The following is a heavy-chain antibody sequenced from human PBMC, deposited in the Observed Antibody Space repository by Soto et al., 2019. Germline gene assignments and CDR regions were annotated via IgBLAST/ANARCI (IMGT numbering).Heavy chain of an antibody. V-gene: IGHV4-59*08. D-gene: IGHD3-3*01. CDR1: GCSISSYY. Sequence: PSETLSLTCTVYGCSISSYYWSWIRQPPGKGLEWIGYIYYSGSTNYNPSLKSRVTISVDTSKNQFSLKLSSVTAADTAVYYCARQVYYDFWSGYSNWFDPWGQGTLVTVSS. CDR3: ARQVYYDFWSGYSNWFDP. CDR2: IYYSGST. J-gene: IGHJ5*02.